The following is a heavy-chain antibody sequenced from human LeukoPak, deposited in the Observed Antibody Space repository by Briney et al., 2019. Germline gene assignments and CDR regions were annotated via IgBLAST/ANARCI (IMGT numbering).Heavy chain of an antibody. V-gene: IGHV4-4*07. D-gene: IGHD6-13*01. CDR1: GASIRSYY. Sequence: NPSETLSLTCTVSGASIRSYYWSWIRQPAGKGLEWIGRVSPSGNINYIPSLKSQVSMSVDASKNQFSLKLTSVTAADTAVYYCARDSRDSSPWYFDIWGRGTLVTVSS. CDR2: VSPSGNI. J-gene: IGHJ2*01. CDR3: ARDSRDSSPWYFDI.